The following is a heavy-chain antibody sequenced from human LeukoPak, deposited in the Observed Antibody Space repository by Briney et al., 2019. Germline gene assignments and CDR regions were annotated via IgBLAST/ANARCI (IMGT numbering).Heavy chain of an antibody. CDR2: ISYDGSNK. D-gene: IGHD1-26*01. CDR3: AKDQRWESPHYLDS. CDR1: GFTFSSYA. V-gene: IGHV3-30-3*01. J-gene: IGHJ4*02. Sequence: GGSLRLSCAASGFTFSSYAMHWVRQAPGKGLEWVAVISYDGSNKYYADSVRGRFTISRDNSKNTLYVQMNSLRDEDTALYYCAKDQRWESPHYLDSWGQGTLVTVSS.